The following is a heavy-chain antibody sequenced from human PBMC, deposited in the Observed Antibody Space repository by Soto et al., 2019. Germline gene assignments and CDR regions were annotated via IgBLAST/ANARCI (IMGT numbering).Heavy chain of an antibody. V-gene: IGHV3-74*01. CDR2: INSDGSST. J-gene: IGHJ6*03. CDR3: ARDGNGAGSGFKYYYMDV. CDR1: GFTFSSYW. Sequence: SGGSLRLSCAASGFTFSSYWMHWVRQAPGKGLVWVSRINSDGSSTSYADSVKGRFTISRDNAKNTLYLQMNSLRAEDTAVYYCARDGNGAGSGFKYYYMDVWGKGTTLTVSS. D-gene: IGHD3-10*01.